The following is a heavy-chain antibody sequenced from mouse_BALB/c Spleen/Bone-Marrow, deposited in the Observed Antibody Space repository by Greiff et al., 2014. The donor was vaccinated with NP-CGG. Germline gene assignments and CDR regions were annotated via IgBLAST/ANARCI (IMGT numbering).Heavy chain of an antibody. CDR1: GFNIKDYY. CDR2: IDPENGDT. Sequence: VQLQQSGAELVRSGASVKLSCTASGFNIKDYYMHWVKQRPEQGLEWIGWIDPENGDTEYAPKFQGKATMTADTSSNTAYLQLSILTSEGTAVYYCNARGDYDFDYFDYWGQGTTLTVSS. J-gene: IGHJ2*01. D-gene: IGHD2-4*01. V-gene: IGHV14-4*02. CDR3: NARGDYDFDYFDY.